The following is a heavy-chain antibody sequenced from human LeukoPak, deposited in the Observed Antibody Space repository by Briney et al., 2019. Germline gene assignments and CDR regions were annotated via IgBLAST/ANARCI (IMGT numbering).Heavy chain of an antibody. J-gene: IGHJ5*02. CDR3: AKGSSGYFVDL. D-gene: IGHD3-22*01. Sequence: HLGGSLRLTCADSGFIFNNYGLIRVRQAPGKGLEWVSAISNDGGGTNYADFVKGRFTISRDNSKNTLFLQMNSLRAEDTALYYCAKGSSGYFVDLWGQGTLVTVSS. CDR2: ISNDGGGT. V-gene: IGHV3-23*01. CDR1: GFIFNNYG.